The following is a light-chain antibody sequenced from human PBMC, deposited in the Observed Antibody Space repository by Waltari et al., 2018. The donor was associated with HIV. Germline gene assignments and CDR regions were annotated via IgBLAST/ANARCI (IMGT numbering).Light chain of an antibody. CDR1: SGHSRYA. Sequence: QLVLTQSPSASASLVPSVKLTCTLDSGHSRYAIACHQHQPEKCPPCLLKVNNDCRHIKGEGIPERLSGARSGDGRYLDISSLQSDDEAEYYCQTWDNDVRVCGGGTKVTV. V-gene: IGLV4-69*02. CDR3: QTWDNDVRV. CDR2: VNNDCRH. J-gene: IGLJ3*02.